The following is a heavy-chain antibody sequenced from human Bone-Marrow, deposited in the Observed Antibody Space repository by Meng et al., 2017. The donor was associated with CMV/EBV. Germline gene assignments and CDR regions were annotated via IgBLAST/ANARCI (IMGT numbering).Heavy chain of an antibody. V-gene: IGHV1-69*10. Sequence: SVKVSCKDSGGTFSSYAISWVRQAPGQGLEWMGGIIPILGIANYAQKLQGRVTMTTDTSTSTAYMELRSLRSDDTAVYYCARGDYESSGHIDYWGQGTLVTVSS. CDR1: GGTFSSYA. CDR3: ARGDYESSGHIDY. D-gene: IGHD3-22*01. J-gene: IGHJ4*02. CDR2: IIPILGIA.